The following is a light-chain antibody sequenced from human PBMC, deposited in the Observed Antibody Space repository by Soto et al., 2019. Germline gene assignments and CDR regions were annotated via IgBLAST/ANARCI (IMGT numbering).Light chain of an antibody. CDR1: SSNIGNNY. J-gene: IGLJ1*01. CDR2: DNN. CDR3: GTWDGSLSGYV. Sequence: QSVLIQPPSVSAAPGQKVTISCSGSSSNIGNNYVSWYQQLPGTAPRLLIYDNNKRPSGIPDRFSGSKSGSSATLGITGLQTGDEADYYCGTWDGSLSGYVFGTGTKVTVL. V-gene: IGLV1-51*01.